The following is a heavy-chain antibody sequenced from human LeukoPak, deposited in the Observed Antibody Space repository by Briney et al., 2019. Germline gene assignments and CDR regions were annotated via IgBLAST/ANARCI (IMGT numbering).Heavy chain of an antibody. D-gene: IGHD5-18*01. CDR3: ARDQGLTAPPPYGLDV. CDR2: IIPVLNIT. J-gene: IGHJ6*02. CDR1: QGTFSTSA. Sequence: SVQASCKTAQGTFSTSAITWVRQAPGQGLEWMGRIIPVLNITTYAQRFQGRVTITADTSTSTVYMELSSLRSEETAVYYCARDQGLTAPPPYGLDVWGQGSTVIVSS. V-gene: IGHV1-69*04.